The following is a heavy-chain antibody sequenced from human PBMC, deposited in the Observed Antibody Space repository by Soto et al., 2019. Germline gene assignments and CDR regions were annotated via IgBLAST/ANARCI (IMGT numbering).Heavy chain of an antibody. Sequence: QVQLQQWGAGLLKPSETLSLTCAVYGGSFSGYYWTWIRQPPGTGLEWIGEINHSGSTNYNPSLKRRVTISVDTSKNQFSLKLTSVTAADTAVYYCARDEITGHCDYWGQGTLVTVSS. CDR1: GGSFSGYY. CDR3: ARDEITGHCDY. V-gene: IGHV4-34*01. CDR2: INHSGST. D-gene: IGHD2-8*02. J-gene: IGHJ4*02.